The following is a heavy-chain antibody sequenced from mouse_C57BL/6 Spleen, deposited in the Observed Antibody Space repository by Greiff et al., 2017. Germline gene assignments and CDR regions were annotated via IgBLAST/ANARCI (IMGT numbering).Heavy chain of an antibody. CDR1: GYTFTSYW. D-gene: IGHD1-2*01. Sequence: QVQLQQPGAELVRPGTSVKLSCKASGYTFTSYWMHWVKQRPGQGLEWIGVIDPSDSYTNYNQKFKGKATLTVDTSSSTAYMQLSSLTSEDSAVYYCAREGLRPYFDYWGQGTTLTVSS. V-gene: IGHV1-59*01. CDR2: IDPSDSYT. CDR3: AREGLRPYFDY. J-gene: IGHJ2*01.